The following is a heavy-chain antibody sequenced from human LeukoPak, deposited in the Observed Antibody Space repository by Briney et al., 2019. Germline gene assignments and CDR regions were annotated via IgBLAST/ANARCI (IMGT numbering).Heavy chain of an antibody. CDR2: ISAYNGNA. CDR1: GYTFTSYG. Sequence: ASVKVSCKASGYTFTSYGISWVRQAPGQGLEWMGWISAYNGNANYAQKLEGRVTMTTDTSTSTAYMELRSLRSDDTAVYYCARFGQWLVESAFDIWGQGTMVTVSS. V-gene: IGHV1-18*01. CDR3: ARFGQWLVESAFDI. J-gene: IGHJ3*02. D-gene: IGHD6-19*01.